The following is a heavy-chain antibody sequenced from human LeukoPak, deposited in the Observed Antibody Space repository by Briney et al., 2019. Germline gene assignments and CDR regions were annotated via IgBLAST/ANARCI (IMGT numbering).Heavy chain of an antibody. CDR2: MYYRGNT. Sequence: PSETLSLTCTVSGGSISSITYYWGWIRQPPGKGLEWVGHMYYRGNTFYNPSLKSRVTISVDTSKNQFSLKLRSVTAADTAVYYCARLYGNYQNYFDYWGQGTLVTVSS. D-gene: IGHD1-7*01. V-gene: IGHV4-39*07. CDR3: ARLYGNYQNYFDY. CDR1: GGSISSITYY. J-gene: IGHJ4*02.